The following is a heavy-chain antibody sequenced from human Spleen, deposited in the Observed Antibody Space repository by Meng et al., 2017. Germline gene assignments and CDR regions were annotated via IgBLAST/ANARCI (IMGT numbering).Heavy chain of an antibody. Sequence: EVQLVESGGGLVQPGGSLRLSCAASGFSFSNYAISWVRQAPGKGLEWVSGISGGGTYIYYADSVKGRFTTSRDNSMNTVFLHMNSVRAEDTAVYFCARDYLHSHYFDSWGQGTLVTVSS. CDR3: ARDYLHSHYFDS. J-gene: IGHJ4*02. V-gene: IGHV3-23*04. CDR1: GFSFSNYA. CDR2: ISGGGTYI. D-gene: IGHD2-21*01.